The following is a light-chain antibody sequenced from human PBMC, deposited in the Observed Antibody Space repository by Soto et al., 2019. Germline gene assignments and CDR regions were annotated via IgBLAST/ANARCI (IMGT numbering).Light chain of an antibody. V-gene: IGKV3-20*01. CDR3: QQYGTSEII. J-gene: IGKJ5*01. CDR2: DTS. Sequence: EIVLRQSPGTLSLSPGEGATLSCRASQRPSNIHVAWYLLKPGQAPRLLIFDTSSRATGIPDRFSGSVSGTDFTLTISRLEPEDFAVFYCQQYGTSEIIFGQGTRLEIK. CDR1: QRPSNIH.